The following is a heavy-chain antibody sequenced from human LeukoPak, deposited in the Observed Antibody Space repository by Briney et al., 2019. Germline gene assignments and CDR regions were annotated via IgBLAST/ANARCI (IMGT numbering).Heavy chain of an antibody. CDR3: ARVDTAMVLDY. D-gene: IGHD5-18*01. CDR2: ISSSSSYI. Sequence: GALRLSCAASGFTFSSYSMNWVRQAPGKGLEWVSSISSSSSYIYYADSVKGRFTISRDNAKNSLYLQMNSLRAEDPAVYYCARVDTAMVLDYWGQGTLVTVSS. CDR1: GFTFSSYS. V-gene: IGHV3-21*01. J-gene: IGHJ4*02.